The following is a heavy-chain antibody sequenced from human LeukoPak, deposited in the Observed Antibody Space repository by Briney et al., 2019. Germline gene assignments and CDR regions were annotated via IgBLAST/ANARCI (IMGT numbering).Heavy chain of an antibody. CDR3: ARDRGAALDY. D-gene: IGHD6-25*01. CDR1: GYTFTSYY. V-gene: IGHV1-46*01. Sequence: AXVKVSXXASGYTFTSYYMHWVRQAPGQGLEWMGIINPSGGSTSYAQKFQGRVTMTRDMSTSTVYMELSRLRSEDTAVYYCARDRGAALDYWGQGTLVTVSS. J-gene: IGHJ4*02. CDR2: INPSGGST.